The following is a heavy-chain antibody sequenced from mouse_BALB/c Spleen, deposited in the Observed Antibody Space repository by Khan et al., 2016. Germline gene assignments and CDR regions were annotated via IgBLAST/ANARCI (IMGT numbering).Heavy chain of an antibody. J-gene: IGHJ2*01. V-gene: IGHV3-8*02. CDR1: GDSITSGY. D-gene: IGHD2-14*01. Sequence: EVQLQESGPSLVKPSQTLSLTCSVTGDSITSGYWNWIRKFPGNKLEYMGYISYSGSTYYNPSLTSRISIPRDTSTNQYSLQLHSVTTDDTATYYCETYDGYYFDDWGQGTTLTVSS. CDR3: ETYDGYYFDD. CDR2: ISYSGST.